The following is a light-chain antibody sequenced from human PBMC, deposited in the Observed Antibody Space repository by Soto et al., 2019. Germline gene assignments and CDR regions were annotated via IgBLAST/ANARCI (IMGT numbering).Light chain of an antibody. CDR1: QSVSSN. CDR3: QQYNNWPRST. Sequence: EIVMTQSPATLSVSPGERATLSCRASQSVSSNLAWYQQKPGQAPRLLIYGASTRATGIPARFSGSGSGTQSSRTISSLKSEDFAVYYCQQYNNWPRSTFGQGTTVEIK. V-gene: IGKV3-15*01. CDR2: GAS. J-gene: IGKJ1*01.